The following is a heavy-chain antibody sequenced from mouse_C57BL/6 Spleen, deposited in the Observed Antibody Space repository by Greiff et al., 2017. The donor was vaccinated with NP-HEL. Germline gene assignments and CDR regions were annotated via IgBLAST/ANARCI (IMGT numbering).Heavy chain of an antibody. J-gene: IGHJ2*01. Sequence: VQLQQSGPELVKPGASVKISCKASGYSFTGYYMNWVKQSPEKSLEWIGEINPSTGGTTYNQKFKAKATMTVDKSSSTAYMQLKSLTSEDSAVYYCARYDYYSNYGDYWGQGTTLTVSS. D-gene: IGHD2-5*01. V-gene: IGHV1-42*01. CDR1: GYSFTGYY. CDR3: ARYDYYSNYGDY. CDR2: INPSTGGT.